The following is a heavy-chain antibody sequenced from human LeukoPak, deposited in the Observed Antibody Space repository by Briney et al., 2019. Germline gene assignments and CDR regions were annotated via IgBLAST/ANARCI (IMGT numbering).Heavy chain of an antibody. CDR1: GFTVNSNY. V-gene: IGHV3-66*01. CDR2: IYSGGST. CDR3: ARVLLSPNDNGFDY. Sequence: GESLKISCAASGFTVNSNYMSWVRQAPGKGLEWVSVIYSGGSTYYADSVRGRFTISRDSSRNTLYLQMNSLRAEDTAVYYCARVLLSPNDNGFDYWGQGTLVTVFS. J-gene: IGHJ4*02. D-gene: IGHD1-1*01.